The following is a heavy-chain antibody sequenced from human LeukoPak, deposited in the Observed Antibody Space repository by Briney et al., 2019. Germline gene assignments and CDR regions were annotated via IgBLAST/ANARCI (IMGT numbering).Heavy chain of an antibody. CDR1: GYSENFYG. Sequence: GASVKVSCKTSGYSENFYGITWVRQVAGQGLEWMGWISAQHGQTEYAPNSQDRVTMTTDTYTNTAYMELRSLRSDDTAVYYCARGLWFGELYRDYYYYYMDVWGKGTTVTVSS. CDR3: ARGLWFGELYRDYYYYYMDV. J-gene: IGHJ6*03. V-gene: IGHV1-18*01. D-gene: IGHD3-10*01. CDR2: ISAQHGQT.